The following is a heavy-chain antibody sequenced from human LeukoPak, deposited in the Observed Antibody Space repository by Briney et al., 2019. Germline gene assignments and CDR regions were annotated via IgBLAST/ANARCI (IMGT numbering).Heavy chain of an antibody. CDR2: ISSSSSYT. Sequence: LSLTCTVSGGSISSGGYYWSWIRQAPGKGLEWVSYISSSSSYTNYADSVKGRFTISRDNAKNSLYLQMNSLRAEDTAVYYCAKYCSSTSCYDYWGQGTLVTVSS. V-gene: IGHV3-11*03. D-gene: IGHD2-2*01. J-gene: IGHJ4*02. CDR3: AKYCSSTSCYDY. CDR1: GGSISSGGYY.